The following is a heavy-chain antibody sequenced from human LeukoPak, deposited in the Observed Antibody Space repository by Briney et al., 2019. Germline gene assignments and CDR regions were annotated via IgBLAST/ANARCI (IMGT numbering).Heavy chain of an antibody. CDR3: ARDQVRHDFWSGYHYGMDV. Sequence: PGGSLRLSCAASGFTFSNVWMNWVRQAPGKGLGWVGRIRSKTHGEAIDYAAPVRGRFTISRDDSKNTLYLQLNSLKTEDTAVYYCARDQVRHDFWSGYHYGMDVWGQGTTVTVSS. CDR1: GFTFSNVW. D-gene: IGHD3-3*01. V-gene: IGHV3-15*07. CDR2: IRSKTHGEAI. J-gene: IGHJ6*02.